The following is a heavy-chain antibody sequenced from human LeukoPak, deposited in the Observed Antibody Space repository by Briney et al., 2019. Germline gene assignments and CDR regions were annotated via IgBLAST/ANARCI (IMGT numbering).Heavy chain of an antibody. CDR2: IYGGGNI. CDR3: ARGAGYNYPYYFDY. Sequence: GGSLRLSCAASGFTVSSNYMNWVRQAPGKGLEWVSVIYGGGNINYADSVKGRFTISRDNSKNTLYLQMNSLRAEDTAVYYCARGAGYNYPYYFDYWGQGTLVTFSS. D-gene: IGHD5-24*01. V-gene: IGHV3-53*01. J-gene: IGHJ4*02. CDR1: GFTVSSNY.